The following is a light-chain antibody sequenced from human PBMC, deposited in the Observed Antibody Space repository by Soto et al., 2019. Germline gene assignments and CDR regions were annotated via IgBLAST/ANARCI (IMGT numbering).Light chain of an antibody. V-gene: IGKV3-11*01. CDR1: QSVSSY. Sequence: EIVLTQSPATLSLSPGERAALSCRASQSVSSYLAWYQQKPGQAPRLLIYDASKRAAVIPARFSGSGSGTDFTLTISSLEPEDFAVYYCQQRSNWPSTFGGGTKLEIK. CDR2: DAS. CDR3: QQRSNWPST. J-gene: IGKJ4*01.